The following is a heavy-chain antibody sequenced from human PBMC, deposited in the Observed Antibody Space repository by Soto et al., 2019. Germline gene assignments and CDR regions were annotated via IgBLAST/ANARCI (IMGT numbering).Heavy chain of an antibody. D-gene: IGHD3-3*01. Sequence: QVQLVQSGAEVKKPGASVKVSCKASGYTFTSYGISWVRQAPGQGLEWMGWISAYNGKTNYAQKLQGRVTMTTDTSTSTASIELRILRSDDTAVYYCGRRDDFWNGYIDYWGQGTLVTVSS. CDR1: GYTFTSYG. J-gene: IGHJ4*02. CDR2: ISAYNGKT. V-gene: IGHV1-18*01. CDR3: GRRDDFWNGYIDY.